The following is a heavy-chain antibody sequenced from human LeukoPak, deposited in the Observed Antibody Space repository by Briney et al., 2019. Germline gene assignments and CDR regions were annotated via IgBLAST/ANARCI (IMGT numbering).Heavy chain of an antibody. CDR3: AKNSFYYDSGSYFFDY. CDR1: GFTFSSYG. D-gene: IGHD3-10*01. J-gene: IGHJ4*02. V-gene: IGHV3-23*01. CDR2: ISGSGGST. Sequence: PGGSLRLSCAASGFTFSSYGMSWVRQAPGKGLEWVSAISGSGGSTYYADSVKGRFTISRDNSKNTLYLQMNSLRAEDTAVYYCAKNSFYYDSGSYFFDYWGQGTLVTVSS.